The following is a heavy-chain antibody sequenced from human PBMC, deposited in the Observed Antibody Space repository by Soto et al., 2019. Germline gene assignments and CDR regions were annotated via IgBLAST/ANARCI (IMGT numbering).Heavy chain of an antibody. Sequence: QVQLVQSGAEVKKPGSSVKVSCKASGGTFSSYAISWVRQAPGQGLEWMGGIIPIFGTANYAQKFQGRVTNTSDESPSTASMEPSSLRSEDTAVYYCARESRYCSGGSCYFLPGIDYWGQGTLVTVSS. CDR2: IIPIFGTA. J-gene: IGHJ4*02. CDR1: GGTFSSYA. D-gene: IGHD2-15*01. CDR3: ARESRYCSGGSCYFLPGIDY. V-gene: IGHV1-69*05.